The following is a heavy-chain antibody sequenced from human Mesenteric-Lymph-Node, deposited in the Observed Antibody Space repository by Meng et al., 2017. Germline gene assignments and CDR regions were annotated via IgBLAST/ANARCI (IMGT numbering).Heavy chain of an antibody. Sequence: SEILSFTCIVPGYSIRSGYHWGWIRQPPGKGLEWIGSIHQSGSTFYSASLKSRDAISVDTDKNQSSLKLTSVTAADTAVYYCARVASSALGFAAFDIWGQGTLVTVSS. D-gene: IGHD6-19*01. J-gene: IGHJ3*02. CDR2: IHQSGST. CDR3: ARVASSALGFAAFDI. CDR1: GYSIRSGYH. V-gene: IGHV4-38-2*02.